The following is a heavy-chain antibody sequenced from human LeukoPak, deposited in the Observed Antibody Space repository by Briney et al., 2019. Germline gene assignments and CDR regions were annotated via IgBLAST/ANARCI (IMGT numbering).Heavy chain of an antibody. V-gene: IGHV3-30*04. Sequence: GGSLRLSCAASGFTFSSYAIHWVRQAPGKGLEWVAVISYDGSNKYYADSVKGRFTISRDNSKNTLYLQMNSLRAGDTAVYYCARTRTDFVGYYFCYWGQGTLVTVSS. J-gene: IGHJ4*02. CDR2: ISYDGSNK. D-gene: IGHD3/OR15-3a*01. CDR1: GFTFSSYA. CDR3: ARTRTDFVGYYFCY.